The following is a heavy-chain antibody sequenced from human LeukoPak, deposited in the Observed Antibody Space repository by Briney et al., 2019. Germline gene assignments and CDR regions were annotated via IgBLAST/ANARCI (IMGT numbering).Heavy chain of an antibody. CDR3: AKDYSGYYSYFDY. Sequence: GGSLRLSCAASGFTFSSSVMSWVRQAPGKGLEWVSGISNSGSITYYADSVKGRFTISRDNSKNMLYLQMNSLRAEDTAVYYCAKDYSGYYSYFDYWGQGTLVTVSS. CDR1: GFTFSSSV. CDR2: ISNSGSIT. J-gene: IGHJ4*02. D-gene: IGHD3-22*01. V-gene: IGHV3-23*01.